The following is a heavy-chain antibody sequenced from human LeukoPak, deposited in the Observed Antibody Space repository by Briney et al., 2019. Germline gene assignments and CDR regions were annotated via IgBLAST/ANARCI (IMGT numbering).Heavy chain of an antibody. D-gene: IGHD2-2*01. CDR3: TTQEDKGSAIYYYGMDV. J-gene: IGHJ6*02. CDR2: ISSNGGGT. Sequence: GGSLRLSCAASGFTFSSYAMSWVRRAPGKGLEWVSAISSNGGGTFYADSVKGQFTISRDNSQNTLYLQMNSLKTEDTAVYYCTTQEDKGSAIYYYGMDVWGQGTTVTVSS. V-gene: IGHV3-23*01. CDR1: GFTFSSYA.